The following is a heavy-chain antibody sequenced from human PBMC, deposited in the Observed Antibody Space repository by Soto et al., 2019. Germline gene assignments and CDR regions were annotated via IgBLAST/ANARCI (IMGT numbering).Heavy chain of an antibody. J-gene: IGHJ6*02. D-gene: IGHD4-4*01. V-gene: IGHV4-34*04. CDR2: INHRGST. CDR3: AKLQSNYYYGMGV. CDR1: AGSSSGYY. Sequence: PSQSLAPAIAFDAGSSSGYYGSCIRQPPGNVREWNGEINHRGSTNNNPSLKGRATISVDTAKNQSSLKLSSVTPQATALYFCAKLQSNYYYGMGVWGQGTTVTVSS.